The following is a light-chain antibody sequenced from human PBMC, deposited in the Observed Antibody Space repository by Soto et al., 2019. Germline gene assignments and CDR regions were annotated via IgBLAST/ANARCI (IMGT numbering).Light chain of an antibody. J-gene: IGKJ3*01. CDR1: QDISNY. CDR2: DAS. CDR3: QQYDNLL. Sequence: DIQMTQSPSSLSASVGDRVTITCQASQDISNYLNWYQQKPGRAPKLLNYDASNLETRVPSRFSGSGSGTDFTCTISSLQPEDIATYYCQQYDNLLFGPGTKVDIK. V-gene: IGKV1-33*01.